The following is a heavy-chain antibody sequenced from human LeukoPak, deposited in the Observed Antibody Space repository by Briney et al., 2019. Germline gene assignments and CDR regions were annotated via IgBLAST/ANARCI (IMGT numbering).Heavy chain of an antibody. V-gene: IGHV4-61*02. D-gene: IGHD6-19*01. CDR3: ARGSNLWLTFLDY. Sequence: SQTLSLTCTVSGGSISSGSYYWSWIRQPAGKGLEWIGRIYASGSTNYNPSLKSRVTISVDTSKNQFSLKLNSVTAADTAVYYCARGSNLWLTFLDYWGQGIVVTVSS. J-gene: IGHJ4*02. CDR2: IYASGST. CDR1: GGSISSGSYY.